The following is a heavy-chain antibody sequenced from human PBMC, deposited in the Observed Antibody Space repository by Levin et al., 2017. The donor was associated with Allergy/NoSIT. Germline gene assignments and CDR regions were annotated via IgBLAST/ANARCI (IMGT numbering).Heavy chain of an antibody. CDR3: ARQELPHYYDPTGLGAFDI. D-gene: IGHD3-22*01. J-gene: IGHJ3*02. Sequence: GSLRLSCTVSGGSISSSSYYWGWIRQPPGKGLEWIGSIYYSGSTYYNPSLKSRVTISVDTSKNQFSLKLSSVTAADTAVYYCARQELPHYYDPTGLGAFDIWGQGTMVTVSS. CDR1: GGSISSSSYY. CDR2: IYYSGST. V-gene: IGHV4-39*01.